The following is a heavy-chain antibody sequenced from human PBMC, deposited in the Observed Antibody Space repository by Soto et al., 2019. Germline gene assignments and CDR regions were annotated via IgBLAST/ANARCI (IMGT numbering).Heavy chain of an antibody. V-gene: IGHV3-33*01. CDR1: GFTFSSYG. J-gene: IGHJ4*02. Sequence: VGSLRLSCAASGFTFSSYGMHWVRQAPGKGLEWVAVIWYDGSNKYYADSVKGRFTISRDNSKNTLYLQMNSLRAEDTAVYYCARESDYYDSSGYSYFDYWGQGTLVTVSS. CDR2: IWYDGSNK. D-gene: IGHD3-22*01. CDR3: ARESDYYDSSGYSYFDY.